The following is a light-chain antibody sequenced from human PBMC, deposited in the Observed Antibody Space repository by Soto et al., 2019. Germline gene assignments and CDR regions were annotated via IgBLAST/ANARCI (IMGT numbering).Light chain of an antibody. J-gene: IGLJ2*01. Sequence: QSALTQPASVSGSPGQSITISCTGTSSDVGSYNLVSWYQQHPGKAPKLMIYEGSKRPSGVSNRFSGSKSGNTASVTISGLQAEDEADYSCCSYAGSSTDVVFGGGTKVTVL. CDR2: EGS. CDR1: SSDVGSYNL. CDR3: CSYAGSSTDVV. V-gene: IGLV2-23*01.